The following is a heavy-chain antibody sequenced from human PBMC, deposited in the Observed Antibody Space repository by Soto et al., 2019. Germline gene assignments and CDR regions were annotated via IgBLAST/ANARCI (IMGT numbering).Heavy chain of an antibody. CDR3: ARDPTAFYDSSGQPSFDY. CDR2: INPSGGST. CDR1: GYTFTSYC. J-gene: IGHJ4*02. Sequence: AAVKVSCKASGYTFTSYCMHWVRQAPGQGLEWMGIINPSGGSTSYAQKFQGRVTMTRDTSTSTVYMELSSLRSEDTAVYYCARDPTAFYDSSGQPSFDYWGQGTLVTVSS. V-gene: IGHV1-46*01. D-gene: IGHD3-22*01.